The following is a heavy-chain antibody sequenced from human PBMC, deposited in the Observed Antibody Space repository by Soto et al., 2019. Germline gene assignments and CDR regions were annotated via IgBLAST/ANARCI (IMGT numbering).Heavy chain of an antibody. CDR2: IFWDDDK. V-gene: IGHV2-5*02. CDR3: ALRRGSFRPYNSYYGVDV. D-gene: IGHD1-26*01. J-gene: IGHJ6*02. Sequence: TLKESGPTLVEPTQTLTLTCSFSGFSLGTGGVGVGWIRQPPGRALEWVALIFWDDDKRYSPSLKNRLTITKDTSKNQVVLTMTTVDPVDTGTHYCALRRGSFRPYNSYYGVDVWGQGITVTVAS. CDR1: GFSLGTGGVG.